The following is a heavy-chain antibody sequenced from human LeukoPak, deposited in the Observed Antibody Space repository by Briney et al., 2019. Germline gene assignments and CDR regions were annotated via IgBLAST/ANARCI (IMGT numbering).Heavy chain of an antibody. CDR3: ARDSTSSWETAFDV. D-gene: IGHD1-26*01. J-gene: IGHJ3*01. Sequence: GGLRLSWSGYGFTFCTFTLNWVRPAPGKGLEWGSTIDSGSTYIYYADSVKGRFTISRDNAKNSLYLQMNSLRAEDTAVYYCARDSTSSWETAFDVWGQGTMVTVSS. CDR1: GFTFCTFT. V-gene: IGHV3-21*01. CDR2: IDSGSTYI.